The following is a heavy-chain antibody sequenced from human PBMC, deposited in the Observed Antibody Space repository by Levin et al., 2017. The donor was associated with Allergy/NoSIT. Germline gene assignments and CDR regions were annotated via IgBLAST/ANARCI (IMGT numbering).Heavy chain of an antibody. J-gene: IGHJ4*02. D-gene: IGHD5-24*01. CDR2: IYYSGST. V-gene: IGHV4-39*01. Sequence: SQTLSLTCTVSGGSISSSSYYCGWIRQPPGKGLEWIGSIYYSGSTYYNPSLKSRVTISVDTSKNQFSLKLSSVTAADTAVYYCARHTPPRWLQAPTTFRGYYFDYWGQGTLVTVSS. CDR3: ARHTPPRWLQAPTTFRGYYFDY. CDR1: GGSISSSSYY.